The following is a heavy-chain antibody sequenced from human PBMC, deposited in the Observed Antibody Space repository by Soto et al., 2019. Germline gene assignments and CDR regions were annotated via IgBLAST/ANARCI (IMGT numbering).Heavy chain of an antibody. Sequence: EVQLVESGGGLVQPGGSLRLSCGASGFTFSGHGIHWVRQASGKGLEWIGRIKGKANSYATEYAASLKGRFTISRDDSENTAYLQMNKLKSEDTAVYYCTRHATYYDSGRYIGDWCDLWGQGTLVTVSS. J-gene: IGHJ5*02. D-gene: IGHD3-22*01. CDR1: GFTFSGHG. V-gene: IGHV3-73*01. CDR2: IKGKANSYAT. CDR3: TRHATYYDSGRYIGDWCDL.